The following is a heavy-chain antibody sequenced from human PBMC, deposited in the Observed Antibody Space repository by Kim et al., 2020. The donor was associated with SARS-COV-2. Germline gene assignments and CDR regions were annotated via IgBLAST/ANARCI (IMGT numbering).Heavy chain of an antibody. CDR2: IYYSGNT. CDR1: GGSISTYY. CDR3: AREKDGASLVRGGDEYYFDY. Sequence: SETLSLTCTVSGGSISTYYWSWIRQPPGKGLEWIGYIYYSGNTNYNPSLKSRVTMSVDTSKNQFSLKLSSVTAADTAVYYCAREKDGASLVRGGDEYYFDYWGQGTLVTVSS. D-gene: IGHD3-10*01. J-gene: IGHJ4*02. V-gene: IGHV4-59*01.